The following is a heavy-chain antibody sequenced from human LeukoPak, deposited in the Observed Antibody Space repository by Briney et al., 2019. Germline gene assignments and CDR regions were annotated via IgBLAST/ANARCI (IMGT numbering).Heavy chain of an antibody. CDR3: ASWATGIDY. CDR2: ISSSTYT. Sequence: GGPLRLSCAASGITFSDYYMSWIRQAPGKGLEWVSYISSSTYTNYADSVKGRFTISRDNAKNSVYLQMNSLRGEDTAVYYCASWATGIDYWGQGTLVTVSS. D-gene: IGHD1-14*01. V-gene: IGHV3-11*03. J-gene: IGHJ4*02. CDR1: GITFSDYY.